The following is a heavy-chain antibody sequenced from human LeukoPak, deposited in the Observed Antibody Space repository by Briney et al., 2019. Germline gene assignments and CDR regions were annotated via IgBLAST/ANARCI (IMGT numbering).Heavy chain of an antibody. J-gene: IGHJ4*02. Sequence: ASVKVSCKASGYTFTSYGISWVRQAPGQGLEWMGWINPNSGGTNYAQKFQGRVTMTRDTSISTAYMELSRLRSDDTAVYYCARLSGPRGGGLDYWGQGTLVTVSS. CDR1: GYTFTSYG. V-gene: IGHV1-2*02. D-gene: IGHD3-3*01. CDR3: ARLSGPRGGGLDY. CDR2: INPNSGGT.